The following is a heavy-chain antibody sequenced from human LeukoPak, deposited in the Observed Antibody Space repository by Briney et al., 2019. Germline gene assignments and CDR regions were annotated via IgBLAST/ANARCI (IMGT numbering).Heavy chain of an antibody. CDR1: XXTFTSYY. J-gene: IGHJ4*02. CDR2: INPSGGST. Sequence: XASXXTFTSYYMQXVRQAPGQGLEGRGIINPSGGSTSYAQKFQGRVTMTRATSTSTVYMELSSLRSEDTAVYYCARDLVRPYYWGQGTLVTVSS. CDR3: ARDLVRPYY. V-gene: IGHV1-46*01. D-gene: IGHD2-21*01.